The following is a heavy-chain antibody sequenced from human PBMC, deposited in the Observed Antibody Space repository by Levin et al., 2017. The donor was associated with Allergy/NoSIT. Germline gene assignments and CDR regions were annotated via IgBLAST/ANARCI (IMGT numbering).Heavy chain of an antibody. V-gene: IGHV3-30*04. Sequence: PGGSLRLSCEASGFTFRNYAMHWVRQAPGKGLEWVSLISYDGSNKYYADSVKGRFSISRDNSKNTLYLQMNSLRVEDTAVYYCARDTAMAIVVVTASFDYWGQGTLVTVSS. CDR3: ARDTAMAIVVVTASFDY. CDR2: ISYDGSNK. J-gene: IGHJ4*02. CDR1: GFTFRNYA. D-gene: IGHD2-21*02.